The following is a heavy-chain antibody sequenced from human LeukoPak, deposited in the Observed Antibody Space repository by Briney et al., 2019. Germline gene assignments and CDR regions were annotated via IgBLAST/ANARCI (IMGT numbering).Heavy chain of an antibody. V-gene: IGHV3-48*03. CDR2: ISSSGSTI. CDR1: GFTFSSYE. D-gene: IGHD3-22*01. J-gene: IGHJ4*02. CDR3: AREDYDSSGYYGHFDY. Sequence: PGGSLRLSCAASGFTFSSYEMNWVRQAPGKGLEWVSYISSSGSTIYYADSVKGRFTISRDNAKNSLYLQMNSLRAEDTAVYYCAREDYDSSGYYGHFDYWGQGTLVTVSS.